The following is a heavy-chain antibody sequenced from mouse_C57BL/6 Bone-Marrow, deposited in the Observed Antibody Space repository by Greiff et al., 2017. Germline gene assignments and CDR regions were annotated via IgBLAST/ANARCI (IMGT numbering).Heavy chain of an antibody. V-gene: IGHV3-6*01. J-gene: IGHJ3*01. CDR1: GYSITSGYY. CDR3: AGNYAPCAY. CDR2: ISYDGSN. Sequence: EVKLQESGPGLVKPSQSLSLTCSVTGYSITSGYYWNWIRQFPGNKLEWMGYISYDGSNNYNPSLKNRISITRDTSKNQFFLKLNSVTTEDTATYYCAGNYAPCAYWGQGTLVTVSA. D-gene: IGHD1-1*02.